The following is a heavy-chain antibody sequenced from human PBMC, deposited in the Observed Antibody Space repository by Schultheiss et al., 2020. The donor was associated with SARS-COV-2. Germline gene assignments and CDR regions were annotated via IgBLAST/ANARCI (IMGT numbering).Heavy chain of an antibody. CDR3: ARHKDGITILSYYYYYYMDV. CDR2: IYYSGST. Sequence: GSLSLTCAVYGGSFSGYYWGWIRQPPGKGLEWIGSIYYSGSTYYNPSLKSRVTISVDTSKNQFSLKLSSVTAADTAVYYCARHKDGITILSYYYYYYMDVWGKGTTVTVSS. V-gene: IGHV4-39*01. CDR1: GGSFSGYY. D-gene: IGHD3-3*01. J-gene: IGHJ6*03.